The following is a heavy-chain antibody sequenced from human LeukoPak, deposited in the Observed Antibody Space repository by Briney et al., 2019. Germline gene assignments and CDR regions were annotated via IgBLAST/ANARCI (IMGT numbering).Heavy chain of an antibody. V-gene: IGHV3-7*01. D-gene: IGHD4-17*01. CDR3: ARDGDGRGEDFDY. J-gene: IGHJ4*02. Sequence: GGSLRLSCAASGFTFSSYWMSWVRQAPGEGLEWVANIKQDGSEKYYVDSVKGRFTISRDNAKNSLYLQMNSLRVEDTALYYCARDGDGRGEDFDYWGQGILVTVSS. CDR1: GFTFSSYW. CDR2: IKQDGSEK.